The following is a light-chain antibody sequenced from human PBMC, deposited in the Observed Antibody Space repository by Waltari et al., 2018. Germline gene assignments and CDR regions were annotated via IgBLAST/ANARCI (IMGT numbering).Light chain of an antibody. CDR1: SNDVGGFDY. V-gene: IGLV2-8*01. J-gene: IGLJ2*01. Sequence: QSALTQPPSASGSPGQSVTISCTGSSNDVGGFDYVSWYQQQPGKAPKLIIHEVNKRPSGVPDRFSCSKSGNSAYLTVSGLQADDEGDYHCSSYGGSSTLVFGGGTKLTVL. CDR2: EVN. CDR3: SSYGGSSTLV.